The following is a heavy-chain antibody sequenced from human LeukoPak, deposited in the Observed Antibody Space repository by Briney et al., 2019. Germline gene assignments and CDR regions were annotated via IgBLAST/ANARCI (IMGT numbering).Heavy chain of an antibody. V-gene: IGHV3-30-3*01. CDR2: ISYDGSNK. CDR3: ARDVVRGVYTHYYYYGMDV. J-gene: IGHJ6*02. D-gene: IGHD3-10*01. CDR1: GFTFSNYA. Sequence: QPGGSLRLSCAASGFTFSNYAMHWVRQAPGKGLEWVAVISYDGSNKYYADSVKGRFTISRDNSKNTLYLQMNSLRAEDTAVYYCARDVVRGVYTHYYYYGMDVWGQGTTVTVSS.